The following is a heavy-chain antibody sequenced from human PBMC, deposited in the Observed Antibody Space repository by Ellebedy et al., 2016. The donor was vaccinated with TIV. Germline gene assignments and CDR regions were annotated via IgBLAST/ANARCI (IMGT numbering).Heavy chain of an antibody. CDR2: IPYSGTT. J-gene: IGHJ6*02. Sequence: MPSETLSLTCTVSGGSISNYYWSWVRQPPGKGLEWIGYIPYSGTTNYNPSLKSRVTISEDTSKSQVSLKMSSVTAADTAVYYCARGEVVVVPPANYYYFGMDVWGQGTTVTVSS. CDR1: GGSISNYY. CDR3: ARGEVVVVPPANYYYFGMDV. D-gene: IGHD2-2*01. V-gene: IGHV4-59*01.